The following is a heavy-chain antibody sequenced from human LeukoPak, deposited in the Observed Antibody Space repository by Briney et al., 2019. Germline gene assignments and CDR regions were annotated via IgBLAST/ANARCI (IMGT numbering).Heavy chain of an antibody. Sequence: PGRSLRLFCAASGFTFDDYAMHWVRQAPGKGLEWVSGISWNSGSIGYADSVKGRFTISRDNAKNSLYLQMNSLRAEDTALYYCAKDSGYDLSAFDYWGQGTLVTVSS. CDR1: GFTFDDYA. J-gene: IGHJ4*02. D-gene: IGHD5-12*01. CDR2: ISWNSGSI. CDR3: AKDSGYDLSAFDY. V-gene: IGHV3-9*01.